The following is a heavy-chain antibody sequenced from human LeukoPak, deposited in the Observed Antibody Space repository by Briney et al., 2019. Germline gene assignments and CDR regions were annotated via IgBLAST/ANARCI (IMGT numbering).Heavy chain of an antibody. J-gene: IGHJ4*02. V-gene: IGHV3-7*01. Sequence: GGSLRLSCAASGFTFSSYWMSWVRQAPGKGLEWVANIKQDGSEKYYVDSVKGRFTISRDNAKNSLYLQMNSLRAEDTAVYYCARARRGMVRGYLHYYFDYWGQGTLVTVSS. D-gene: IGHD3-10*01. CDR2: IKQDGSEK. CDR1: GFTFSSYW. CDR3: ARARRGMVRGYLHYYFDY.